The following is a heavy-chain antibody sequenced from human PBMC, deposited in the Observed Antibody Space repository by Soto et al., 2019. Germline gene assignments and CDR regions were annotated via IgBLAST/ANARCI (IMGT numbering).Heavy chain of an antibody. V-gene: IGHV1-18*01. J-gene: IGHJ6*03. Sequence: ASVKVSCKASGYTFTSYGISWVRQAPGQGLEWMGWISAYNGNTNYAQKLQGRVTMTTDTSTSTAYMELRSLRSDDTAVYYCARDSKRFLEYYYYMDVWGKGTTVTVXS. CDR2: ISAYNGNT. CDR1: GYTFTSYG. CDR3: ARDSKRFLEYYYYMDV. D-gene: IGHD3-3*01.